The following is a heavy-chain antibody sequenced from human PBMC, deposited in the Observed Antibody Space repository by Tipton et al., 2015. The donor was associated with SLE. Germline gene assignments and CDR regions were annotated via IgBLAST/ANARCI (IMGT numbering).Heavy chain of an antibody. J-gene: IGHJ4*02. CDR3: ARGPNRRFLKD. V-gene: IGHV4-34*01. CDR2: FNHMGST. CDR1: GGSFSGYY. Sequence: GLVKPSETLSLSCSVSGGSFSGYYWSWIRQPPGKGLEWIGNFNHMGSTTYNPSLKSRVTILVDTSKNQFSLKPTSVTAADTGVYYCARGPNRRFLKDWGQGTPVSVSS. D-gene: IGHD3-3*01.